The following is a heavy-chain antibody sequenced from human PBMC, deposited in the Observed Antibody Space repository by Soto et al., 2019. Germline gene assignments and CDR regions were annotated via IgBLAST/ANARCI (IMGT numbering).Heavy chain of an antibody. CDR2: IYYSGST. J-gene: IGHJ4*02. D-gene: IGHD5-12*01. Sequence: PSETLSLTCTVSGGSISSSSYYWGWIRQPPGKGLEWIGSIYYSGSTYYNPSLKSRVTISVDTSKNQFSLKLSSVTAADTAVYYCARHKCEYSGYDSCYFDYWGQGTLVTVSS. CDR3: ARHKCEYSGYDSCYFDY. V-gene: IGHV4-39*01. CDR1: GGSISSSSYY.